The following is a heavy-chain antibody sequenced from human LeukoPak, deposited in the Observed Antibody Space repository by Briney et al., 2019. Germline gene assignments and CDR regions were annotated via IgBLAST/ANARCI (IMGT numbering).Heavy chain of an antibody. Sequence: SETLSLTCAVYGGSFSGYYWSWIRQPPGKGLEWIGEINHSGSTNYNPSLKSRVTISVDTSKNQFSLKLSSVTAADTAVYYGARGTYYYDSSGYYSLRKDRLDYWGQGTLVTVSS. CDR3: ARGTYYYDSSGYYSLRKDRLDY. V-gene: IGHV4-34*01. CDR1: GGSFSGYY. J-gene: IGHJ4*02. D-gene: IGHD3-22*01. CDR2: INHSGST.